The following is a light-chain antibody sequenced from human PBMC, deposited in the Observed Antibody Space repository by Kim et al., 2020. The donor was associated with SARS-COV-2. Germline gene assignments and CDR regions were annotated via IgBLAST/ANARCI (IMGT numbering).Light chain of an antibody. CDR1: QSVSNY. CDR3: QQRTSSPPMYT. J-gene: IGKJ2*01. CDR2: DAS. Sequence: PGERATLSCRASQSVSNYLAWYQQRPGQPPRLLIYDASNRATGIPARFSGSGSGADFTLTISSLEPEDVAVYYCQQRTSSPPMYTFGQGTNLEI. V-gene: IGKV3-11*01.